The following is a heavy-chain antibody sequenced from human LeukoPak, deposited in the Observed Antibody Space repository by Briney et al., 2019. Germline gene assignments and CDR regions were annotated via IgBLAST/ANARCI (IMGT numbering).Heavy chain of an antibody. Sequence: GSLSLSCAASGFTFSSYWMTWVRQAPGKGLEWVANIKQDASERYYVDSVKGRFTISRDNAKNSLYLQMNSLRAEDTAVYYCATPTAGTWHFDYWGQGTLVTVSS. CDR3: ATPTAGTWHFDY. CDR2: IKQDASER. CDR1: GFTFSSYW. J-gene: IGHJ4*02. V-gene: IGHV3-7*01. D-gene: IGHD1-1*01.